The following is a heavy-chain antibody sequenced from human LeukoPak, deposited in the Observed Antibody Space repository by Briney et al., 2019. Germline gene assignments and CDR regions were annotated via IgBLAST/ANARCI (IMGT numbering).Heavy chain of an antibody. CDR3: ARDKVTY. J-gene: IGHJ4*02. CDR2: INKDGSEI. CDR1: GFTFSNYW. Sequence: GGSLRLSCAASGFTFSNYWMSWVRQAPGKGLEWVAHINKDGSEIYYVDSVKGRFTISRGNAKSSLSLRMNSLRVEDTAVYYCARDKVTYWGQGILVSVSS. V-gene: IGHV3-7*01.